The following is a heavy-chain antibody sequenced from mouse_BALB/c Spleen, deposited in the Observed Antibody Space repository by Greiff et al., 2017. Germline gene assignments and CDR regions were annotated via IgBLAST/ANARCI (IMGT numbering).Heavy chain of an antibody. CDR3: AGTNWGYSAMDD. CDR2: ISTYYGDA. V-gene: IGHV1S137*01. Sequence: VQLQQSGAELVRPGVSVKISCKGSGYTFTDYAMHWVKQSHAKSLEWIGVISTYYGDASYNQKFKGKATMTVDKSSSTAYMELARLTSEDSAIYYCAGTNWGYSAMDDWGQGTSVTVSS. D-gene: IGHD4-1*02. CDR1: GYTFTDYA. J-gene: IGHJ4*01.